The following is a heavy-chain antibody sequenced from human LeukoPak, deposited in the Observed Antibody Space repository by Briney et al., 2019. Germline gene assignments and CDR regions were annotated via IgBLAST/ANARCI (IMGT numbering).Heavy chain of an antibody. CDR2: FSGSGGST. V-gene: IGHV3-23*01. CDR1: GFNFWSFA. D-gene: IGHD6-19*01. CDR3: ATSWDSSGWYRTFFCY. Sequence: GGSLRLSWAASGFNFWSFANGWVRQGPGEGVEGGSAFSGSGGSTYYADSVKGRFTISRDNSKNTLYLQMNSLRAEDTAVYYCATSWDSSGWYRTFFCYWGQGTLVIVSS. J-gene: IGHJ4*02.